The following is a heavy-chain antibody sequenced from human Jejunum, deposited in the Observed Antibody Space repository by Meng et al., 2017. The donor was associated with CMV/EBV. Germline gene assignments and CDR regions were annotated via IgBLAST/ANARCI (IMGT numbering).Heavy chain of an antibody. Sequence: HLQESGPGLVRPSQTLSLTCTASGASISSGDFCWSWIRQPPGKGLEYIGYIDNRGSTYYNPSLKSRVTMSMDTSKNQFSLKLTSVTAADTAVYYCARGYSRGWNYFHYWGQGTLVTVSS. D-gene: IGHD6-19*01. CDR3: ARGYSRGWNYFHY. CDR1: GASISSGDFC. V-gene: IGHV4-30-4*01. CDR2: IDNRGST. J-gene: IGHJ4*02.